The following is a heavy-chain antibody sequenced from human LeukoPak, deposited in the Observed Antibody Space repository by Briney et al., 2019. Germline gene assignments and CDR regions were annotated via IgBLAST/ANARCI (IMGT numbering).Heavy chain of an antibody. CDR3: ARAINYYDSTGYYPYFDY. CDR1: GVSISSYY. V-gene: IGHV4-4*07. D-gene: IGHD3-22*01. CDR2: IKTSEST. Sequence: PSETLSLTCTVSGVSISSYYWNWIRQAAGKGLEWIGRIKTSESTNYNPSLKSRVTMSVDTSKNQFSLMLRSVTAADTAVYYCARAINYYDSTGYYPYFDYWGQGTLVTVSS. J-gene: IGHJ4*02.